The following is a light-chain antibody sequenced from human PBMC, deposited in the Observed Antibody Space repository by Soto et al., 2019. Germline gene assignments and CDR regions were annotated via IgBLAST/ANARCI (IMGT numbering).Light chain of an antibody. CDR2: GAS. V-gene: IGKV3-15*01. CDR1: QSVSSN. CDR3: QQFNKWPLT. Sequence: EIVMTQSPGTLSVSPGERAALSCRASQSVSSNLAWYQQKPGQAPRLLIYGASTRSTGIPARFSGSESGTEFNLSISSLQSEDFALYYCQQFNKWPLTFGGGTRVEIK. J-gene: IGKJ4*01.